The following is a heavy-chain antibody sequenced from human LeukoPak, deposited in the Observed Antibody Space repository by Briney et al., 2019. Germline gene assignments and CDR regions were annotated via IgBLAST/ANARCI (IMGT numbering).Heavy chain of an antibody. CDR3: ARDFWATNYYYGMDV. CDR2: INGSGDSL. Sequence: GGSLRLSCAASGFTFRNYAMAWVRQAPGKGLECVSAINGSGDSLRHADSVKGRFTISRDNSKNTLYLQMDNLRAEDTALYYCARDFWATNYYYGMDVWGQGTTVTVS. J-gene: IGHJ6*02. D-gene: IGHD3-3*01. V-gene: IGHV3-23*01. CDR1: GFTFRNYA.